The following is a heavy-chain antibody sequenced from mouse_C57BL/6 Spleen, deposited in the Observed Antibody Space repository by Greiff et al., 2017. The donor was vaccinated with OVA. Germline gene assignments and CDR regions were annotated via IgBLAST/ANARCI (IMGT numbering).Heavy chain of an antibody. CDR3: ARKGKKKNWDQGYFDY. D-gene: IGHD4-1*01. V-gene: IGHV1-34*01. J-gene: IGHJ2*01. CDR2: IYPNNGGN. Sequence: EVQLQQSGPELVKPGASVKMSCKASGYTFTDYYMHWVKQSHGKSLEWIGYIYPNNGGNGYNQKFKGKATLTVDKSSSTAYMELRRLTSEDSAVYYGARKGKKKNWDQGYFDYWGQGTTLTVSS. CDR1: GYTFTDYY.